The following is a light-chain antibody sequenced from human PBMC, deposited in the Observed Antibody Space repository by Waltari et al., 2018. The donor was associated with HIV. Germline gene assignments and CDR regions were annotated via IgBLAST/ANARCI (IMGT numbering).Light chain of an antibody. Sequence: DIKMTQSPSVLSASLGDRITISCRASQNVNTWVAWYQQKPGKAPKLLTHTASSLARGGPSRFSGRGSGAVFTLTIAGLQPDDYATYYCQQYETYYTFGLGTKVE. V-gene: IGKV1-5*03. CDR2: TAS. CDR1: QNVNTW. CDR3: QQYETYYT. J-gene: IGKJ2*01.